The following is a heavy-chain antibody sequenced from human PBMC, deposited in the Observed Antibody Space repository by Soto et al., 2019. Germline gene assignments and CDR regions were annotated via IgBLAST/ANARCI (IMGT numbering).Heavy chain of an antibody. D-gene: IGHD4-4*01. Sequence: ASVNVSCKASGYTFTSYGISWGRQAPGQRLEWMGWISAYNGNTNYAQKLQGRVTMTPDTSTSTAYMELRSLRSDDTAVYYCARAVTMDWFAPWGQGPLVTVSS. V-gene: IGHV1-18*01. CDR3: ARAVTMDWFAP. CDR2: ISAYNGNT. J-gene: IGHJ5*02. CDR1: GYTFTSYG.